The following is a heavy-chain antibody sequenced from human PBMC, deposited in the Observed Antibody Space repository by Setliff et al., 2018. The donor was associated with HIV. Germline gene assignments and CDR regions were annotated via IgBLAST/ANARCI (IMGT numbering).Heavy chain of an antibody. CDR3: ARHGRSYDSGRWYNWFDS. J-gene: IGHJ5*01. V-gene: IGHV4-39*01. Sequence: SETLSLTCSVSGGSISSSTYYWGWIRQPPGKGLEWIGDIFYTGSTYYNPSLKSRVAISMDTSKNQFSLKLSSVTAADTALYFCARHGRSYDSGRWYNWFDSWGQGTPVTVSS. CDR1: GGSISSSTYY. CDR2: IFYTGST. D-gene: IGHD3-10*01.